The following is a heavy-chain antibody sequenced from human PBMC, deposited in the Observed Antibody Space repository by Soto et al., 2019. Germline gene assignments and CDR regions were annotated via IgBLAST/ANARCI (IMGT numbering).Heavy chain of an antibody. CDR1: GDSINNFY. V-gene: IGHV4-4*07. CDR3: ARDAFYYVTSGQYLFDS. J-gene: IGHJ4*02. D-gene: IGHD3-22*01. Sequence: SETLSLTCTVSGDSINNFYWSWVRQPAGQGLEYIGRIYTSGSTYYNPSLQSRVTMSVDTSKNQFSLKLSSVTAADTAVYYCARDAFYYVTSGQYLFDSWGQGTLVTVSS. CDR2: IYTSGST.